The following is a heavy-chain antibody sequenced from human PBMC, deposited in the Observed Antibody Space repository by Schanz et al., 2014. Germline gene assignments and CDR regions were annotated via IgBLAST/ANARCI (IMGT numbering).Heavy chain of an antibody. D-gene: IGHD2-15*01. CDR3: AKTPREYCNYDNCPNWFDS. CDR1: GFTFSSYA. Sequence: EVQLLESGGGLVQPGGSLRLSCAASGFTFSSYAMSWVRQAPGRGLEWVSIISGSGGNTYYADAVRGRFTISRDNSKTTVYLQMNSLRAEDTAVYYCAKTPREYCNYDNCPNWFDSWGQGTLVTVSS. J-gene: IGHJ5*01. CDR2: ISGSGGNT. V-gene: IGHV3-23*01.